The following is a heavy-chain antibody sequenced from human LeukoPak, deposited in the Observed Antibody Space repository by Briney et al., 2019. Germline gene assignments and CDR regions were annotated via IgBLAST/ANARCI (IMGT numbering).Heavy chain of an antibody. CDR3: ARVSRIAAAGRSDY. J-gene: IGHJ4*02. CDR1: GFTFSSYS. Sequence: GGSLRLSCAASGFTFSSYSMNWVRQAPGKGPEWVSSISSSSSYIYYADSVKGRFTISRDNAKNSLYLQMNSLRAEDTAVYYCARVSRIAAAGRSDYWGQGTLVTVSS. D-gene: IGHD6-13*01. CDR2: ISSSSSYI. V-gene: IGHV3-21*01.